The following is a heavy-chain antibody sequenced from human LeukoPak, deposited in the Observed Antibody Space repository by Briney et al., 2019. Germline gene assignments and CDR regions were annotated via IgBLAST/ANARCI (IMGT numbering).Heavy chain of an antibody. Sequence: GGSLRLSCAASGFTVSSNHMSWVRQAPGKGLEWVSVIYSGGSTYYADSVKGRFTISRDNSKNTLYLQMNSLRAEDTAVYYCARDSPDTAIDYWGQGTLVTVSS. CDR1: GFTVSSNH. D-gene: IGHD5-18*01. J-gene: IGHJ4*02. V-gene: IGHV3-53*01. CDR2: IYSGGST. CDR3: ARDSPDTAIDY.